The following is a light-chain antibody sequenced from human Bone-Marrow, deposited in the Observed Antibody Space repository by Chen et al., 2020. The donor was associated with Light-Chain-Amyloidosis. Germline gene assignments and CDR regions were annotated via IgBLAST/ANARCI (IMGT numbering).Light chain of an antibody. CDR1: RSNIGSNT. CDR3: ATYDDSLNGAA. J-gene: IGLJ2*01. CDR2: TNS. V-gene: IGLV1-44*01. Sequence: QSVLSQPPSASVTPGQRVTLSCSGGRSNIGSNTVNWYPHLPGKAPKLLIHTNSYRPSGVPYRFSASKSGTSASLAISGLQSEDEADYYCATYDDSLNGAAFGGGTKLTVL.